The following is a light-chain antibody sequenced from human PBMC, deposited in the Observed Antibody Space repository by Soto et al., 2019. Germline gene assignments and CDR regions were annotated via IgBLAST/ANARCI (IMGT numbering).Light chain of an antibody. V-gene: IGKV2-28*01. CDR2: LGS. J-gene: IGKJ3*01. CDR3: MQALQTLQTLT. Sequence: DIVMTQSPLSMPVTPGEPASISCRSSQSLLHSNGYNYLDWYLQKPEQSPQLLIYLGSYRASGVPDRLTGCGSGTDVTLKISRVEAEHVGVYYCMQALQTLQTLTFGPGTKVDIK. CDR1: QSLLHSNGYNY.